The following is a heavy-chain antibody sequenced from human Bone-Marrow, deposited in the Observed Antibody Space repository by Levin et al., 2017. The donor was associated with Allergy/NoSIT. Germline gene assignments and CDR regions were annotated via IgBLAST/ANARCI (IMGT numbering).Heavy chain of an antibody. V-gene: IGHV3-48*01. J-gene: IGHJ2*01. CDR1: GFTFSHYT. Sequence: GGSLRLSCEVSGFTFSHYTMNWVRQAPGKGLEWVSYISSRSDTIYYAESVKGRFTVSRDNAKSSLYLQMSSLRSEDTAVYYCARVPSGYAGWHLDRWGRGTLVTVSS. CDR2: ISSRSDTI. CDR3: ARVPSGYAGWHLDR. D-gene: IGHD5-12*01.